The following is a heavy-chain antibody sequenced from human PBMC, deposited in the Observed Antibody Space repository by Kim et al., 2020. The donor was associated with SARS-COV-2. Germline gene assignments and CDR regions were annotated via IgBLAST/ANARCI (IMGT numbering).Heavy chain of an antibody. CDR1: GFTFISYE. D-gene: IGHD3-16*01. CDR2: ISSSASSI. Sequence: GGSLRLSCAASGFTFISYEMNWVRQAPGKGLVWVSYISSSASSIYYADSVKGRFTISRDNAKNSLYLQMNSLRADDTAVYYCARKGAGGWYFDLWGRGTLVTVSS. CDR3: ARKGAGGWYFDL. V-gene: IGHV3-48*03. J-gene: IGHJ2*01.